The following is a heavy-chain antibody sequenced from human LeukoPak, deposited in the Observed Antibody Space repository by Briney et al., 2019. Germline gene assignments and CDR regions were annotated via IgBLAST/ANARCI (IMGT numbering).Heavy chain of an antibody. J-gene: IGHJ4*02. D-gene: IGHD3-9*01. CDR1: GFTFSNYA. V-gene: IGHV3-23*01. CDR3: AKWGDYDILTGYYDSDY. Sequence: GGSLTLSCAASGFTFSNYAMSWVRQAPGKGLEWVSAIGGRGGGTYNADSVKGRFTVSSDDSKNTLYLQMNSLRAEDTAVYYCAKWGDYDILTGYYDSDYWGQGTLVTVSS. CDR2: IGGRGGGT.